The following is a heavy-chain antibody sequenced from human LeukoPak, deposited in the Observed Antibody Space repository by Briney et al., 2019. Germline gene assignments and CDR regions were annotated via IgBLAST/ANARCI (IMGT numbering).Heavy chain of an antibody. CDR1: GYSITSTYW. CDR3: ARVGGDDSTGHYSVDY. V-gene: IGHV4-38-2*01. Sequence: SSETLSPTCAVSGYSITSTYWWGWIRQTPGRGLEWIGSLHHSGSTSYSPSLKSRVTISVDTSKNQFSLRLSSVTAADTAVYYCARVGGDDSTGHYSVDYWGQGTLVTVSS. CDR2: LHHSGST. J-gene: IGHJ4*02. D-gene: IGHD3-22*01.